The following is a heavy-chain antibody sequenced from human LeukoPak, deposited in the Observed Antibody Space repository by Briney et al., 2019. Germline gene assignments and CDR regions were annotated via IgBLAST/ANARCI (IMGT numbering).Heavy chain of an antibody. D-gene: IGHD6-19*01. CDR3: ARALYSSGWYWDY. V-gene: IGHV4-39*01. J-gene: IGHJ4*02. CDR2: IYYSGST. CDR1: GGSISSSSYY. Sequence: SETLSLTCTVSGGSISSSSYYWGWIRQPPGKGLEWIGSIYYSGSTYYNPSLKSRVTISVDTSKNQFSLKLSSVTAADTAVYYCARALYSSGWYWDYWGQGTLVTVSS.